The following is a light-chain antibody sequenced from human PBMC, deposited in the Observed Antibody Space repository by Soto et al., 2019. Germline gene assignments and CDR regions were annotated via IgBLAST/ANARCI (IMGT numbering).Light chain of an antibody. CDR2: GAS. CDR3: QQYGSSPGT. Sequence: IMLTQSPGTLSLYPGERATLSCRASQSVSSNYLAWYQQKPGQAPRLLIYGASSRATGIPDRFSGSGSGTDFTLTISRLEPEDFAVYYCQQYGSSPGTFGQGTKVDI. CDR1: QSVSSNY. J-gene: IGKJ1*01. V-gene: IGKV3-20*01.